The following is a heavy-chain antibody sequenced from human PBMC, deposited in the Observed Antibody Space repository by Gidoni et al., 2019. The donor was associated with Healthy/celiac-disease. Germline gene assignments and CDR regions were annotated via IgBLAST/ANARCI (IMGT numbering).Heavy chain of an antibody. Sequence: QRVQSGAEAKKPGCSVEVSCKASGRTFSSYAISWVRQAPGQGLEWMGGIIPIFGTANYAQKFQCRVTITADKSTSTAYMELSSLRSEDTAVYYCARHSSGWYLFDYWGQGTLVTVSS. J-gene: IGHJ4*02. D-gene: IGHD6-19*01. CDR2: IIPIFGTA. CDR3: ARHSSGWYLFDY. V-gene: IGHV1-69*14. CDR1: GRTFSSYA.